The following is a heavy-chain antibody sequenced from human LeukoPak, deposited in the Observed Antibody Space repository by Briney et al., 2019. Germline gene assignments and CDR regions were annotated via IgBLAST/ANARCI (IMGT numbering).Heavy chain of an antibody. Sequence: GGSLRLSCAASGFTFSDHYMDWVRQAPGKGLEWVAVISYDGSNKYYADSVKGRFTISRDNSKNTLYLQMNSLRAEDTAVYYCARELSTGWGQGTLVTVSS. CDR3: ARELSTG. J-gene: IGHJ4*02. CDR1: GFTFSDHY. V-gene: IGHV3-30-3*01. CDR2: ISYDGSNK. D-gene: IGHD4-17*01.